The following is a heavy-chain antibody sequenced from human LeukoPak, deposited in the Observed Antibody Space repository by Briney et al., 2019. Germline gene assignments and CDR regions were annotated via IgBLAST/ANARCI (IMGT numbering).Heavy chain of an antibody. CDR1: GYTLTELS. CDR2: FDPEDGET. D-gene: IGHD3-10*01. CDR3: ATGKVLLWFGEWDY. J-gene: IGHJ4*02. V-gene: IGHV1-24*01. Sequence: ASVKVSCKVSGYTLTELSMHWVRQAPGKGLEWMXGFDPEDGETIYAQKFQGRVTMTEDTSTDTAYMELSSLRSEDTAVYYCATGKVLLWFGEWDYWGQGTLVTVSS.